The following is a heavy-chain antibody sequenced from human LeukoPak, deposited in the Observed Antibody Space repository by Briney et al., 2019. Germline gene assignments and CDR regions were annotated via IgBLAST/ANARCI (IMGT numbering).Heavy chain of an antibody. CDR1: GFTFSSYA. V-gene: IGHV3-23*01. CDR3: AKDTQWLGIFDY. CDR2: ISGSGGST. D-gene: IGHD6-19*01. Sequence: PGGFLRLSCAASGFTFSSYAMSWVRQAPGKGLEWVSAISGSGGSTYYADSVKGRFTISRDNSKNTLYLQMNSLRAEDTAVYYCAKDTQWLGIFDYWGQGTLVTVSS. J-gene: IGHJ4*02.